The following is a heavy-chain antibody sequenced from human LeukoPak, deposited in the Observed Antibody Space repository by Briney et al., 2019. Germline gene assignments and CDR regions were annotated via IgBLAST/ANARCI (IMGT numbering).Heavy chain of an antibody. CDR1: GFTLSSYS. Sequence: PGESLRLSCAASGFTLSSYSMNWVRQAPGKGLEWVSSIGSNSHIYYADSVKGRFASSRDNAKNSLFLQMNSLRAEDTAVYYCAREIRYCSGSKCYLFDYWGQGTLVTVSS. D-gene: IGHD2-15*01. CDR3: AREIRYCSGSKCYLFDY. V-gene: IGHV3-21*01. CDR2: IGSNSHI. J-gene: IGHJ4*02.